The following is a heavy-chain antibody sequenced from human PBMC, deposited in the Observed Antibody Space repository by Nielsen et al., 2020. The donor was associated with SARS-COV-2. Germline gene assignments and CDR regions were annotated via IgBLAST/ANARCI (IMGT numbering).Heavy chain of an antibody. D-gene: IGHD6-19*01. CDR3: ASSGWLDY. V-gene: IGHV3-48*04. Sequence: GGSLRLSCAASGFTFSSYSMNWVRQTPGKGLEWISYITNTGAEYYADSVKGRFTISRDNAQSSLYLLMNNLRAEDTAVYYCASSGWLDYWGQGTRVTVSS. J-gene: IGHJ4*02. CDR1: GFTFSSYS. CDR2: ITNTGAE.